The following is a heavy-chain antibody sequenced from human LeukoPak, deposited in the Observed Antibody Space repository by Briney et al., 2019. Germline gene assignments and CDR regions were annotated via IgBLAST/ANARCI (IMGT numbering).Heavy chain of an antibody. J-gene: IGHJ4*02. D-gene: IGHD3-22*01. CDR3: ATGQYYDGSGYRGFFDS. CDR2: IYSGGST. V-gene: IGHV3-53*01. CDR1: GFTVSSNY. Sequence: GGSLRLSCAASGFTVSSNYMSWVRQAPGKGLEWVSVIYSGGSTYYADSVKGRFTISRDNSQNTLYVQMNSLRSEDTAVYYCATGQYYDGSGYRGFFDSWGQGTLVTVSS.